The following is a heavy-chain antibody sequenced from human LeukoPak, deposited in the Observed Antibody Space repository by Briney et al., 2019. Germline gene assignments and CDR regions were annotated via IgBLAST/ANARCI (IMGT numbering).Heavy chain of an antibody. CDR2: IYYSGST. CDR1: GGSISSYY. J-gene: IGHJ5*02. Sequence: PSETLSLICTVSGGSISSYYWSWIRQPPGKGLEWIGYIYYSGSTNYNPSLESRVTISVDTSKNQFSLKLSSVTAADTAVYYCASSRDGDLRFDPWGQGTLVTVSS. CDR3: ASSRDGDLRFDP. D-gene: IGHD5-24*01. V-gene: IGHV4-59*08.